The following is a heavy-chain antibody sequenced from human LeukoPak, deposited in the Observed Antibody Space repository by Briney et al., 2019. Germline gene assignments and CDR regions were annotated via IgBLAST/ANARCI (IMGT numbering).Heavy chain of an antibody. V-gene: IGHV1-69*05. CDR1: GGTFSCYA. D-gene: IGHD2-2*01. CDR2: IIPIFGTA. J-gene: IGHJ6*03. CDR3: ARGPQYQPPPEYYYYYMDV. Sequence: SVKVSCKASGGTFSCYAISWVRQAPGQGLEWMGGIIPIFGTANYAQKFQGRVTITTDESTSTAYMELSSLRSEDTAVYYCARGPQYQPPPEYYYYYMDVWGKGTTVTVSS.